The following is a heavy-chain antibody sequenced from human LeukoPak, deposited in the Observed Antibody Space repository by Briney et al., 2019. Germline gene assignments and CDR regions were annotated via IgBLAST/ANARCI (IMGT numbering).Heavy chain of an antibody. J-gene: IGHJ4*02. V-gene: IGHV3-23*01. CDR3: AKSPAYYYDSSSYTRLDY. CDR1: GFTFSSYA. CDR2: ISGSGAST. D-gene: IGHD3-22*01. Sequence: PGGSLRLSCAASGFTFSSYAMSWVRQAPGKGLEWVSSISGSGASTYHADSVKGRFTISRGNSKNTLHLQMNSLRAEDTAVYYCAKSPAYYYDSSSYTRLDYWGQGTLVTVSS.